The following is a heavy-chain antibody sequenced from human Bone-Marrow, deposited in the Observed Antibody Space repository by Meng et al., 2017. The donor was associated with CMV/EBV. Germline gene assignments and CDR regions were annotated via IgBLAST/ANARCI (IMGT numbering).Heavy chain of an antibody. CDR2: ISWNSGSI. V-gene: IGHV3-9*03. CDR3: VRERNVVVVAKDFRKPQPIEPIDY. CDR1: GFTFDDYA. Sequence: SLKISCAASGFTFDDYAMHWVRQAPGKGLEWVSGISWNSGSIGYADSVKGRFTISRDNAKNSLYLQMNSLRAEDMALYYCVRERNVVVVAKDFRKPQPIEPIDYWGQGTLVTVSP. J-gene: IGHJ4*02. D-gene: IGHD2-15*01.